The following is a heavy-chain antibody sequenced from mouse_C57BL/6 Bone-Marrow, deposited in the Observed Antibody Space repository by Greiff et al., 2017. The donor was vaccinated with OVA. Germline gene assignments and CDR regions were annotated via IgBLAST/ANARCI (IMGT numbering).Heavy chain of an antibody. CDR1: VYTFTSYW. J-gene: IGHJ3*01. CDR3: ARGAQALAY. CDR2: IYPGSGST. V-gene: IGHV1-55*01. D-gene: IGHD3-2*02. Sequence: GQLQQPGAELVKPGASVKMSRKPSVYTFTSYWITWVKQRPGQGLEWIGDIYPGSGSTNYNEKFKSKATLTVDTSSSTAYMQLSSLTSEDSAVYYGARGAQALAYWGQGTLVTVSA.